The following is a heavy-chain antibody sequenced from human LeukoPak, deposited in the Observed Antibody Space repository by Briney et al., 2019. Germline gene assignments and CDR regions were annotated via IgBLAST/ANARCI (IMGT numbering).Heavy chain of an antibody. D-gene: IGHD6-19*01. CDR2: IKQDGSEK. J-gene: IGHJ4*02. CDR1: GLPFSSYW. V-gene: IGHV3-7*01. CDR3: ARFAVAAYFDY. Sequence: GGSLRLSCAASGLPFSSYWMSWVRHAPGKGLEWVANIKQDGSEKYYVDSVKGRFTISRDNAKNSLYLQMNSLRAEDTAVYYCARFAVAAYFDYWGQGTLVTVSS.